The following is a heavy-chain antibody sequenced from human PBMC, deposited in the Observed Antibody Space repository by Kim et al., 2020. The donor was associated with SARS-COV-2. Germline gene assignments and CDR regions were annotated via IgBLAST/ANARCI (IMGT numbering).Heavy chain of an antibody. Sequence: YYTDSVKGRFTISRDNAKNSLYLQMNSLRAEDTAVYYCARGQTSGYYYVDYWGQGTLVTVPS. V-gene: IGHV3-48*01. CDR3: ARGQTSGYYYVDY. J-gene: IGHJ4*02. D-gene: IGHD3-22*01.